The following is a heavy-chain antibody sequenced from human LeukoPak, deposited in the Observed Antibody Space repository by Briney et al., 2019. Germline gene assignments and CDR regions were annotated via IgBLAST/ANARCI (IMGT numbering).Heavy chain of an antibody. Sequence: SETLSLTCTVSGGSISSNIYYWGWIRQPPGKGLEWIGSISYSGSTYYNPSLKSRVTISVDTSKNQFSLKLGSVTATDTAVYYCARHGGAAAGRNFDYWGQGTLVTVSS. CDR1: GGSISSNIYY. CDR3: ARHGGAAAGRNFDY. J-gene: IGHJ4*02. D-gene: IGHD6-13*01. V-gene: IGHV4-39*01. CDR2: ISYSGST.